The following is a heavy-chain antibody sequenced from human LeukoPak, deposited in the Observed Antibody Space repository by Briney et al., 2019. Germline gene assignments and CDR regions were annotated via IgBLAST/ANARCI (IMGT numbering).Heavy chain of an antibody. D-gene: IGHD3-3*02. CDR1: GRSLSSGGYS. V-gene: IGHV4-30-2*01. Sequence: PSQTLSLTCAVSGRSLSSGGYSWSWIRQPPGKGLEWIGYIYHSGSTYYNPSLKSRVTISVDRSKNQFSLKLSSVTAADTAVYYCARGLKISQYNWFGPWGQGTLVTVSS. CDR2: IYHSGST. J-gene: IGHJ5*02. CDR3: ARGLKISQYNWFGP.